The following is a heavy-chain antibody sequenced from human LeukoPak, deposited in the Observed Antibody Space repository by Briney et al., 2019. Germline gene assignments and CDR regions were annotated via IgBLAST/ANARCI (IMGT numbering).Heavy chain of an antibody. CDR2: INHSGST. J-gene: IGHJ4*02. CDR3: ARGIAVAKYYFDY. Sequence: SETLSLTCTVSGGSISSYYWSWIRQPPGKGLEWIGEINHSGSTNYNPSLKSRLTISVDTSKNQFSLKLSSVTAADTAVYYCARGIAVAKYYFDYWGQGTLVTVSS. V-gene: IGHV4-34*01. CDR1: GGSISSYY. D-gene: IGHD6-19*01.